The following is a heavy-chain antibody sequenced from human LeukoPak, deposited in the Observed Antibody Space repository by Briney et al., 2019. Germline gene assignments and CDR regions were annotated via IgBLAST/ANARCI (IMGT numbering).Heavy chain of an antibody. V-gene: IGHV3-23*01. J-gene: IGHJ4*02. CDR1: GFTFTSYA. CDR2: ISDSGGRT. CDR3: AKDLILGPGTRRGGSDS. Sequence: GGSLRLSCAASGFTFTSYAMSWVRQAPGKGLEWVSEISDSGGRTYYADSVKGRFTISRDNSKNTLSLQMNSLRTEDTALYYCAKDLILGPGTRRGGSDSWGQGTLVTVPS. D-gene: IGHD3-16*01.